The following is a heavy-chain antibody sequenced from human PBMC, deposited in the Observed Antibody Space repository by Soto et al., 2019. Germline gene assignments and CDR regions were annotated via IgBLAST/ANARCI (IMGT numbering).Heavy chain of an antibody. CDR3: AGDRRGVLGIPDY. J-gene: IGHJ4*02. V-gene: IGHV4-59*01. D-gene: IGHD2-8*01. Sequence: LSLTCTVSGGSISGYYWSWIRQPPGKGLEWIGYIYYIGGTNYNPSLKSRVTISLDTSKNQFSLNLSSVTAADTAVYYCAGDRRGVLGIPDYWGQGTLVTVSS. CDR2: IYYIGGT. CDR1: GGSISGYY.